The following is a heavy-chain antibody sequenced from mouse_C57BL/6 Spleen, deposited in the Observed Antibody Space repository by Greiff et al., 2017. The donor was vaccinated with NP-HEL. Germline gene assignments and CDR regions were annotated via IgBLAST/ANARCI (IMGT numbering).Heavy chain of an antibody. CDR1: GYSITSDY. V-gene: IGHV3-8*01. J-gene: IGHJ2*01. CDR3: ARSTVVATRYFDY. D-gene: IGHD1-1*01. CDR2: ISYSGST. Sequence: EVQLQQSGPGLAKPSQTLSLTCSVTGYSITSDYWNWIRKFPGNKLEYIGYISYSGSTYYNPSLKSRISITRDNTTNQYYLQLNSAATADTATYYCARSTVVATRYFDYWGQGTTLTVSS.